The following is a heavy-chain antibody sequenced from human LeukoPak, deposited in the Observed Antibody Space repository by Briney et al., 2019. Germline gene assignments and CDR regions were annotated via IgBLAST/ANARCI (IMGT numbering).Heavy chain of an antibody. V-gene: IGHV1-2*02. Sequence: RASVKVSCKASGYTFTGYYMHWVRQAPGQGLEWMGWINPNSGGTNYAQKFQGRVTMTRDTSISTAYMELSRLRSDDTAVYYCAGDRYYDSSGILDYWGQGTLVTVSS. J-gene: IGHJ4*02. CDR1: GYTFTGYY. D-gene: IGHD3-22*01. CDR3: AGDRYYDSSGILDY. CDR2: INPNSGGT.